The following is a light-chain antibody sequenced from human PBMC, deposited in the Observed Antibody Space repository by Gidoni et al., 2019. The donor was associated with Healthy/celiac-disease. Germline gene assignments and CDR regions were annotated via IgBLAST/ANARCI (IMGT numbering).Light chain of an antibody. J-gene: IGKJ2*01. CDR2: GAS. CDR1: QSVSSSY. Sequence: IVFTQSPGTLSLSPGERATLSCRASQSVSSSYLAWYQQIPGQAPRLLIYGASSRATGIPDRFSGSGSGTDFTLTISRLEPEDFAVYYCQQYGSSPFGQXTKLEIK. CDR3: QQYGSSP. V-gene: IGKV3-20*01.